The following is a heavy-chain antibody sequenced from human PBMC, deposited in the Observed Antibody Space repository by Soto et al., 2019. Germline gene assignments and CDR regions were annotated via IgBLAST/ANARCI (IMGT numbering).Heavy chain of an antibody. J-gene: IGHJ3*01. CDR3: TWLLAGRDGFPD. CDR1: GFTFRTYS. Sequence: ALKLSCAASGFTFRTYSMSWVLQAPGKGLEWVSSISSSSSYIYYADSVKVRFTVSSDNSKNTLYLDMNTVTADDTALYYCTWLLAGRDGFPDRG. V-gene: IGHV3-21*04. CDR2: ISSSSSYI. D-gene: IGHD3-3*02.